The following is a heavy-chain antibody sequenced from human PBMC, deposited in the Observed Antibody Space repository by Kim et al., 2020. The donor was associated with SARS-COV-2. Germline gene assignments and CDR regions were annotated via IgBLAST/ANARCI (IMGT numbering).Heavy chain of an antibody. CDR2: ISYDGSNK. Sequence: GGSLRLSCAASGFTFSSYAMHWVRQAPGKGLEWVAVISYDGSNKYYADSVKGRFTISRDNSKNTLYLQMNSLRAEDTAVYYCARVPGTTNYYYGMDVWGQGTTVTVSS. J-gene: IGHJ6*02. V-gene: IGHV3-30-3*01. D-gene: IGHD1-1*01. CDR3: ARVPGTTNYYYGMDV. CDR1: GFTFSSYA.